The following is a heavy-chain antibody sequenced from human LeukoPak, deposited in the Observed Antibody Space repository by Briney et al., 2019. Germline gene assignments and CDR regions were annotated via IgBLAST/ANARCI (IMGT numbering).Heavy chain of an antibody. J-gene: IGHJ4*02. CDR1: GFTFSSYG. V-gene: IGHV3-33*01. D-gene: IGHD3-22*01. Sequence: PGGSLRLSCAASGFTFSSYGMHWVRQAPGKGLEWVAVIWYDGSNKYYADSVKGRFTISRDNSKNTLYLQMNSLRAEDTAVYYCARAPMIASGLDYWGQGTLVTVSS. CDR2: IWYDGSNK. CDR3: ARAPMIASGLDY.